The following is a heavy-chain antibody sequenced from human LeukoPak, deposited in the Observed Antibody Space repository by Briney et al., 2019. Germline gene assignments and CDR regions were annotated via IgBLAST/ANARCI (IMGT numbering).Heavy chain of an antibody. CDR1: GLNVSSSY. CDR2: LYGGGST. J-gene: IGHJ4*02. Sequence: PGGSLRLSCAASGLNVSSSYMSWVRQAPGKGLEWVSVLYGGGSTWYVQSVNGRLSVSRDKCKHTLFLQMSSLRAEDTAFYFCAMWRPQHDFDYSGEGTLVTVSS. CDR3: AMWRPQHDFDY. D-gene: IGHD2-21*01. V-gene: IGHV3-66*01.